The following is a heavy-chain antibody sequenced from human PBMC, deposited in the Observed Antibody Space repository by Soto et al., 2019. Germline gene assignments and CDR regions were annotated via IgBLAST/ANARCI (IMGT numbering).Heavy chain of an antibody. CDR1: GYTFTGYY. J-gene: IGHJ4*02. D-gene: IGHD4-17*01. Sequence: ASVKVSCKASGYTFTGYYMHWVRQAPGQGLEWMGWINPNSGGTNYAQKFQGWVTMTRDTSISTAYMELSRLRSDDTAVYYCARDAYGGNSGVVLYWGQGTLVTVSS. CDR3: ARDAYGGNSGVVLY. CDR2: INPNSGGT. V-gene: IGHV1-2*04.